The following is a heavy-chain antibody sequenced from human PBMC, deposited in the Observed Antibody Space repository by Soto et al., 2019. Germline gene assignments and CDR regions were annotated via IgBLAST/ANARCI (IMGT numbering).Heavy chain of an antibody. D-gene: IGHD3-22*01. J-gene: IGHJ4*02. CDR2: ISWDGGST. CDR3: AKGARYYDNMTDDPIPFDY. V-gene: IGHV3-43*01. CDR1: GFTFDDYT. Sequence: PGGSLRLSCAASGFTFDDYTMHWVRQAPGKGLEWVSLISWDGGSTYYADSVKGRFTISRDNSKNSLYLQMNSLRTEDTALYYCAKGARYYDNMTDDPIPFDYWGQGTLVTVSS.